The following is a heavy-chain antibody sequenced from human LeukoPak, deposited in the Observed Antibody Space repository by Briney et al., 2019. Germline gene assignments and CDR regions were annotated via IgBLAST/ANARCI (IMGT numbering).Heavy chain of an antibody. CDR2: IIPILGIA. D-gene: IGHD2-2*01. J-gene: IGHJ6*02. CDR3: ARGVVGNGMDV. CDR1: GGTFSSYA. V-gene: IGHV1-69*04. Sequence: SVKVSCKASGGTFSSYAISWVRQAPGQGLEWMGRIIPILGIANYAQKFQGRVTITADKSTSTAYMELSSLRSEDTAVYYCARGVVGNGMDVWGQGTTVTVSS.